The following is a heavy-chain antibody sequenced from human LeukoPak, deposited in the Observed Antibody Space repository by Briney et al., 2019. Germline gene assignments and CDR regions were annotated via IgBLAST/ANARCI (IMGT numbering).Heavy chain of an antibody. CDR3: AKAAYGDYAGAFDI. D-gene: IGHD4-17*01. V-gene: IGHV3-23*01. Sequence: GGSLRLSCAASGFTFSTNAMTWVRQAPGKGLEWVSSISGSGAGKFYAAPVKGRFTTSRDNSKNTLYVQMNSLRAEDTAVYYCAKAAYGDYAGAFDIWGQGTMVIVSS. CDR2: ISGSGAGK. CDR1: GFTFSTNA. J-gene: IGHJ3*02.